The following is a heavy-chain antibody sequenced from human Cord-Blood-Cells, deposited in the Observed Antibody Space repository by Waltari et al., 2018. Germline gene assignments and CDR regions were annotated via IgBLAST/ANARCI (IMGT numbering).Heavy chain of an antibody. J-gene: IGHJ4*02. Sequence: QVQLVQSGAEVKKPGASVKVSCKVSGYTLTELSMHWVRQDPGKGLEWMGGFDPEYGETIYAEKFQSRVTMTEDTSTDTAYMELSSLRSEDTAVYYCATDGDSSGYYILDYWGQGTLVTVSS. CDR3: ATDGDSSGYYILDY. D-gene: IGHD3-22*01. V-gene: IGHV1-24*01. CDR1: GYTLTELS. CDR2: FDPEYGET.